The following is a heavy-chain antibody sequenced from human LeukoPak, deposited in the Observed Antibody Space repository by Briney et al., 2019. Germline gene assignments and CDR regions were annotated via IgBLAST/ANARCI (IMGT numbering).Heavy chain of an antibody. J-gene: IGHJ5*02. V-gene: IGHV1-2*02. CDR2: INPNSGGT. CDR1: GYTFTGYY. Sequence: ASVKVSCKASGYTFTGYYMHWVRQAPGQGLEWMGWINPNSGGTNYAQKFQGRVTMTRDTSISTAYMELSKLRSDDTAVYYCARGFYYYDSSGPWGQGTLVTVSS. D-gene: IGHD3-22*01. CDR3: ARGFYYYDSSGP.